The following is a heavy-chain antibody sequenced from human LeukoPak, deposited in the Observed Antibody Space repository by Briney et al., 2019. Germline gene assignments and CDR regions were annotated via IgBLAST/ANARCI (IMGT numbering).Heavy chain of an antibody. CDR2: IYYSGST. CDR3: ARRADYDAFDI. J-gene: IGHJ3*02. CDR1: GGSISSYY. Sequence: SETLSLTCTVSGGSISSYYRSWIRQPPGKGLEWIGYIYYSGSTNYNPSLKSRVTISADTSKNQFSLKLSSVTAADTAVYYCARRADYDAFDIWGQGTMVTVSS. V-gene: IGHV4-59*01. D-gene: IGHD5-12*01.